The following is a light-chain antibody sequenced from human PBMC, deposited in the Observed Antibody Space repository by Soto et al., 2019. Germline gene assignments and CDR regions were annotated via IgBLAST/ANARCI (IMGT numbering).Light chain of an antibody. CDR3: QQYNSWQLS. CDR1: QNLDTW. J-gene: IGKJ4*01. CDR2: DAS. V-gene: IGKV1-5*01. Sequence: DIQMTQSPSTLPASVGDRVTITCRASQNLDTWLAWYQQKPGKAPKVLIYDASNLESGVPSRFSGSGSGTEFTLTISSLQFDDSATYYCQQYNSWQLSFGGGTKVDIK.